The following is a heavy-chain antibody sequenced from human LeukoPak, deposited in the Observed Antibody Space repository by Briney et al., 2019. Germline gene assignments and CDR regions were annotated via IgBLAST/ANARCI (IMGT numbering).Heavy chain of an antibody. CDR1: GFSFSVYW. CDR2: IKTDGSIT. J-gene: IGHJ6*03. CDR3: AREALYDYVWGSYQYYYMDV. V-gene: IGHV3-74*01. Sequence: PGGSLRLSCAASGFSFSVYWMHWVRQAPGKGPVWVSRIKTDGSITDYADFVRGRFTISRDNAKNSLYLQMNSLRAEDTAVYYCAREALYDYVWGSYQYYYMDVWGKGTTVTVSS. D-gene: IGHD3-16*02.